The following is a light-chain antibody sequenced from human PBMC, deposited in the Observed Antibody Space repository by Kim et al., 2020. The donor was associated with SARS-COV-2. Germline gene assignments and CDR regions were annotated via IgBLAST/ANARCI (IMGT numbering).Light chain of an antibody. CDR1: VLAKKY. CDR2: KDS. J-gene: IGLJ2*01. CDR3: YSAADNNVV. Sequence: SYELTQPSPVSVSPGQTARITCSGDVLAKKYARWFQQKPGQAPVLVIYKDSERPSGIPERFSGSRSGTIATLTISGAQVEDEADYYCYSAADNNVVFGGGTQLTVL. V-gene: IGLV3-27*01.